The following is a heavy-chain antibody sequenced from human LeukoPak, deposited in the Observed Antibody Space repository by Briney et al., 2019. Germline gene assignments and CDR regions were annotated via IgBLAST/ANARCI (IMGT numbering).Heavy chain of an antibody. CDR1: GFTFSSYE. V-gene: IGHV3-48*03. CDR2: ISSSGSTI. D-gene: IGHD2-15*01. J-gene: IGHJ4*02. CDR3: ARGAVVNTCGDYFLY. Sequence: GGSLRLSCAASGFTFSSYEMNWVRQAPGKGLEWVSYISSSGSTIYYADSVKGRFTISRDNAKNSLYLQMNSLRAEDTAVYYCARGAVVNTCGDYFLYWAQGTLVSVSS.